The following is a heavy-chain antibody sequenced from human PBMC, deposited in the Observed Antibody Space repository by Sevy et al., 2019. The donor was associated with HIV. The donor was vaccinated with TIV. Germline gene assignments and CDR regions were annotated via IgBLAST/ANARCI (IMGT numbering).Heavy chain of an antibody. D-gene: IGHD3-22*01. V-gene: IGHV3-15*01. Sequence: GGSLRLSCAASGFTFSNAWMSWVRQAPGKGLEWVGRIKSKTDGGTTDYAAPVKGRFTISRDDSKNTLYLQMNSLKTEDTAVYYCTTDQYYYDSSGYYYPLFDYWGQGTLVTVSS. CDR3: TTDQYYYDSSGYYYPLFDY. CDR1: GFTFSNAW. CDR2: IKSKTDGGTT. J-gene: IGHJ4*02.